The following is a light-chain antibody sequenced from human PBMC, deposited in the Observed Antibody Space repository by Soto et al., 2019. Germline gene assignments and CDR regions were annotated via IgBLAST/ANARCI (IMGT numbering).Light chain of an antibody. V-gene: IGKV3-20*01. CDR2: DXS. Sequence: EIVLTQSPGTLSLSQGDRATLSXRASQTLMIGYLAWYQHQPGXTPRLXXYDXSSRTPGTPDRLSGSGSGTDFALTISRLEPEYFAVYYCHQYGSATRAFGQGTKVDIK. CDR3: HQYGSATRA. J-gene: IGKJ1*01. CDR1: QTLMIGY.